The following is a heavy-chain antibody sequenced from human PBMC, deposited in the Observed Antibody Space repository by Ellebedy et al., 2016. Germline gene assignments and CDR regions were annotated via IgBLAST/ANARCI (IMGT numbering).Heavy chain of an antibody. Sequence: GESLKISCAASGFTFSRYWMHWVRQVPGKGLLWVSRVYSDETTTLYADSVKGRFTISRDNAKNSVYLQMSSLRAEDTAVYYCARYGLSGTFDYWGQGTPVTVSS. CDR1: GFTFSRYW. V-gene: IGHV3-74*01. J-gene: IGHJ4*02. CDR2: VYSDETTT. D-gene: IGHD3-10*01. CDR3: ARYGLSGTFDY.